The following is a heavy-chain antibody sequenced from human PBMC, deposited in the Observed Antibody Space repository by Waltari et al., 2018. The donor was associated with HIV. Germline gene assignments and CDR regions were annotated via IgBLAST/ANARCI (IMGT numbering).Heavy chain of an antibody. CDR1: EATFSGYS. V-gene: IGHV3-48*01. J-gene: IGHJ4*02. Sequence: EVHLVESGGGLVQPGGSLRLTCTASEATFSGYSMNWVRQAPGKGLDLISYISSRHSTMFYSDSVKGRFTSSRDNAKNSLYLEMTNLRVEDTAVYYCATDFWSGHPDYWGQGTLVTVSS. D-gene: IGHD3-3*01. CDR2: ISSRHSTM. CDR3: ATDFWSGHPDY.